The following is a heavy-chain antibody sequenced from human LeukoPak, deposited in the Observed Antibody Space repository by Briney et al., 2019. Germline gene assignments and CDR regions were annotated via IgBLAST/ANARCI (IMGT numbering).Heavy chain of an antibody. V-gene: IGHV4-59*11. D-gene: IGHD5-24*01. CDR2: IYYSGST. CDR3: ARVAGRWLPARYFDY. J-gene: IGHJ4*02. Sequence: SETLSLTGTVSGGSIISHYWSWIRQPPGKGLEWIGYIYYSGSTNYNPSLKSRVTISVDTSKNQFSLKLSSVTAADTAVYYCARVAGRWLPARYFDYWGQGTLVTVSS. CDR1: GGSIISHY.